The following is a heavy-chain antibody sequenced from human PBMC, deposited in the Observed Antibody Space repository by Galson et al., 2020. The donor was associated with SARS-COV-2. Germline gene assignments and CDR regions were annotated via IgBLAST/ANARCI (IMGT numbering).Heavy chain of an antibody. CDR3: ARGGDTAMVTWDY. CDR1: GYSISSGYY. Sequence: SETLSLTCTVSGYSISSGYYWGWIRQPPGKGLEWIGSIYHSGSTYYNPSLKSRVTISVDTSKNQFSLKLSSVTAADTAVYYCARGGDTAMVTWDYWGQGTLVTVSS. CDR2: IYHSGST. J-gene: IGHJ4*02. D-gene: IGHD5-18*01. V-gene: IGHV4-38-2*02.